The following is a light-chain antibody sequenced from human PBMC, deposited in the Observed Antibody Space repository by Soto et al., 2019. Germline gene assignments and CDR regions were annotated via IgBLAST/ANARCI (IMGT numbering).Light chain of an antibody. V-gene: IGLV1-40*01. CDR2: GNS. CDR3: QSYDSSLSGWV. J-gene: IGLJ3*02. CDR1: SSNIGAGYD. Sequence: QSVLTQPPSVSGAPGQRVTISCTGSSSNIGAGYDVHWYQQLPGTAPKLLIYGNSNRPSGVPDRFSGSKSGTSGSLAITGLRSDDQADYNWQSYDSSLSGWVFGGGTKLTVL.